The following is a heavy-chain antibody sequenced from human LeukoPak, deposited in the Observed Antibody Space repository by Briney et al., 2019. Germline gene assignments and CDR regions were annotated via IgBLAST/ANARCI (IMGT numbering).Heavy chain of an antibody. J-gene: IGHJ5*02. Sequence: SVKVSCKASGGTFSSYAISWVRQAPGQGLEWMGGIIPIFGTANYAQKFQGRVTITTDESTSTAYMELSSLRSEDTAVYYCASNPYYYGTGSYYSPKGVYNWFDPWDQGTLVTVSS. V-gene: IGHV1-69*05. CDR3: ASNPYYYGTGSYYSPKGVYNWFDP. D-gene: IGHD3-10*01. CDR2: IIPIFGTA. CDR1: GGTFSSYA.